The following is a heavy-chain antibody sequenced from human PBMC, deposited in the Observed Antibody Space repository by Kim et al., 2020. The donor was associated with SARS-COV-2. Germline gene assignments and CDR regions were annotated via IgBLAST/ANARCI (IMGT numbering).Heavy chain of an antibody. CDR1: GFTFSNYW. J-gene: IGHJ5*01. CDR3: ARGTFQQGFDS. Sequence: GGSLRLSCEASGFTFSNYWMNWVRQGPGKGLVWVSRINSDGGDTHYADSVKGRFTISRDNAENTLHLQLNSLGDEDTAIYYCARGTFQQGFDSWGQGPLVPVSS. CDR2: INSDGGDT. V-gene: IGHV3-74*01.